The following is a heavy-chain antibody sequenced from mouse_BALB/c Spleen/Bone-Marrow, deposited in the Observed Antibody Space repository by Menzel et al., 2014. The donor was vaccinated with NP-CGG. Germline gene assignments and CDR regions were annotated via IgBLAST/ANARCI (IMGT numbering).Heavy chain of an antibody. CDR1: GFNIKDTY. V-gene: IGHV14-3*02. D-gene: IGHD1-1*01. CDR3: ASYYYGSSLFAY. CDR2: IDPANGNT. Sequence: EVQRVESGAELVKPGASVKLSCTASGFNIKDTYMHWVKQRPEQGLEWIGRIDPANGNTKYDPKFQGKATITADTSSNTAYLQLSSLTSEDTAVHYCASYYYGSSLFAYWGQGTLVTVSA. J-gene: IGHJ3*01.